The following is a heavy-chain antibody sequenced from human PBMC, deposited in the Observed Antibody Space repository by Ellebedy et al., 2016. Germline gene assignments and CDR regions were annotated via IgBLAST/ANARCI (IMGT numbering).Heavy chain of an antibody. CDR2: ISYDGSNK. J-gene: IGHJ3*02. D-gene: IGHD1-26*01. CDR3: AKDLSLRSYFLHAFDI. Sequence: GGSLRLPXAASGFTFSSYAMSWVRQAPGKGLEWVAVISYDGSNKYYADSVKGRFTISRDNSKNTLYLQMNSLRAEDTAVYYCAKDLSLRSYFLHAFDIWGQGTMVTVSS. V-gene: IGHV3-30*18. CDR1: GFTFSSYA.